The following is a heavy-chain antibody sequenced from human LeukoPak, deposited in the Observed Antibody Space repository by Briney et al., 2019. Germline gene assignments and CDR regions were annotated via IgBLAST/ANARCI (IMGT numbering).Heavy chain of an antibody. CDR3: ARGICSSTNCYNVFDS. V-gene: IGHV4-59*01. CDR1: GGSMSSYF. CDR2: IYASGST. J-gene: IGHJ4*02. D-gene: IGHD2-2*02. Sequence: PSQPLSLTCTVSGGSMSSYFWTWIRQPPGKGLEWIGYIYASGSTNYNPSLKSRVTISVDTSKNQFSLKLSSVTAADTAVYYCARGICSSTNCYNVFDSWGQGSLVTVSS.